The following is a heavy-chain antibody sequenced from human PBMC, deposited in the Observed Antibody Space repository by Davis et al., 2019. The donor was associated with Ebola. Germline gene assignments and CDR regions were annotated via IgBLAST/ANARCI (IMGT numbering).Heavy chain of an antibody. V-gene: IGHV5-51*01. CDR1: GNSFNTYW. J-gene: IGHJ3*02. D-gene: IGHD1-20*01. Sequence: GESLKTFCKDSGNSFNTYWNGWVRQMPGKGAEWMGIIYTGDSDTRHSPSFRGQVTIPADKSIKTAFLQWSSLKASGTAMYYCATLRRTITGMDDGFEIWGQGTMVTVSS. CDR2: IYTGDSDT. CDR3: ATLRRTITGMDDGFEI.